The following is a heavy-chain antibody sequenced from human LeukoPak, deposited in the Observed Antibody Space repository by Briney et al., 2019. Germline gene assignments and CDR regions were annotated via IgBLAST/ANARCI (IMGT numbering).Heavy chain of an antibody. J-gene: IGHJ1*01. CDR3: ARGTYSSSKYFQH. CDR2: ISSSSSTI. Sequence: GGSLRLSCAASGFTFSSYSMDWVRQAPGKGLEWVSYISSSSSTIYYADSVKGRFTISRDNAKNSLYLQMNSLRAEDTAVYYCARGTYSSSKYFQHWGQGTLVTVSS. V-gene: IGHV3-48*01. CDR1: GFTFSSYS. D-gene: IGHD6-6*01.